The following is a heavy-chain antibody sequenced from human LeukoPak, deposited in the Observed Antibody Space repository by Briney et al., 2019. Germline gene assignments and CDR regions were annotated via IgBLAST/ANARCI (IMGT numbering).Heavy chain of an antibody. V-gene: IGHV4-59*08. CDR1: GGSISSYY. CDR2: IYYSGST. Sequence: SETLSLTCTVSGGSISSYYWSWIRQPPGKGLEWIGYIYYSGSTNYNPSLKSRVSISVDTSKNQFSLKLSSVTAADTAVYYCARIAVAGTGDPDYWGQGTLVTVSS. D-gene: IGHD6-19*01. J-gene: IGHJ4*02. CDR3: ARIAVAGTGDPDY.